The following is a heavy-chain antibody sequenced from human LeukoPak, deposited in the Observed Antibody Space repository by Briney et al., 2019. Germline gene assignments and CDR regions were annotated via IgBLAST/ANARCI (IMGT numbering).Heavy chain of an antibody. V-gene: IGHV4-39*01. J-gene: IGHJ5*02. D-gene: IGHD4-11*01. Sequence: SETLSLTCTVSGGSISSSGYYWGWIRQPPGKGLEWIGTIYYSGSTYYNPSLKSRVTISVDTSKNQFSLKLTSVTAADTAGYYCARLADYSNRAYNWFDPWGQGTLVTVSS. CDR2: IYYSGST. CDR3: ARLADYSNRAYNWFDP. CDR1: GGSISSSGYY.